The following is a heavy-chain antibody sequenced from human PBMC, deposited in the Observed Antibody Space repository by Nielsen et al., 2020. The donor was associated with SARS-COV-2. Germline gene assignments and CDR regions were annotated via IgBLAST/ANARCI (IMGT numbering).Heavy chain of an antibody. V-gene: IGHV4-59*01. Sequence: SETLSLTCTVSGGSISSYYWSWIRRPPGKGLEWIGYIYYSGSTNYNPSLKSRVTISVDTSKNQFSLKLSSVTAADTAVYYCARTPSSGWPYYYYYMDVWGKGITVTVSS. CDR2: IYYSGST. CDR1: GGSISSYY. J-gene: IGHJ6*03. CDR3: ARTPSSGWPYYYYYMDV. D-gene: IGHD6-19*01.